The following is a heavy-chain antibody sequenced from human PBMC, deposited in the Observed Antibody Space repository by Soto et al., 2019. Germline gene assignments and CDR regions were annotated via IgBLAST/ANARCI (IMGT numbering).Heavy chain of an antibody. CDR2: INPSGGST. D-gene: IGHD4-4*01. CDR3: ARGEITRETTDWFDP. V-gene: IGHV1-46*01. J-gene: IGHJ5*02. CDR1: GYTFTSYY. Sequence: ASLMVSCKASGYTFTSYYMHWVRQAPGQGLEWMGIINPSGGSTSYAQKFQGRVTMTRDTSTSTVYMELSSLRSEDTAVYYCARGEITRETTDWFDPWGQGTLVTVSS.